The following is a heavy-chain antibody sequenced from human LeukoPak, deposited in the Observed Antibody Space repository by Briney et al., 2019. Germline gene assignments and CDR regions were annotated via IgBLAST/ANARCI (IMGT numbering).Heavy chain of an antibody. Sequence: GWSLRLSCAASGFTFSSYGMHWVRQAPGKGLEWVAVTWYDGSNKYYAESVKGRFTISRDNSKNTMYLQMESLRAEDTAVYYCARDRLGVTHFDYWGQGTLVTVSS. V-gene: IGHV3-33*01. D-gene: IGHD2-21*02. CDR2: TWYDGSNK. CDR1: GFTFSSYG. CDR3: ARDRLGVTHFDY. J-gene: IGHJ4*02.